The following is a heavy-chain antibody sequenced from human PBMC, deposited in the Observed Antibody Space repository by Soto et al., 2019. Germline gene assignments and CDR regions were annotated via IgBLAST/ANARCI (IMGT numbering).Heavy chain of an antibody. Sequence: PGGSLRLSCAASGFTVSSNYMSWVRQAPGKGLEWVSVIYSGGSTYYADSVKGRFTISRDNSKNTLYLQMNSLRAEDTAVYYCAREMATIRGYFDYWGQGTLVTVSS. D-gene: IGHD5-12*01. V-gene: IGHV3-53*01. CDR1: GFTVSSNY. CDR2: IYSGGST. CDR3: AREMATIRGYFDY. J-gene: IGHJ4*02.